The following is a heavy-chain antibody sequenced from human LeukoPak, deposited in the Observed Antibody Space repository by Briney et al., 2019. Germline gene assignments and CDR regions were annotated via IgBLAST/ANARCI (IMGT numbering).Heavy chain of an antibody. CDR3: ANGFGSVDY. CDR2: ISYDGSNK. J-gene: IGHJ4*02. Sequence: PGGSLRLSCAASGFTFSNYWMNWVRQAPGKGLEWVAVISYDGSNKYYADSVKGRFTISRDNSKNTLYLQMNSLRAEDTAVYYCANGFGSVDYWGQGTLVTVSS. V-gene: IGHV3-30*18. CDR1: GFTFSNYW. D-gene: IGHD3-10*01.